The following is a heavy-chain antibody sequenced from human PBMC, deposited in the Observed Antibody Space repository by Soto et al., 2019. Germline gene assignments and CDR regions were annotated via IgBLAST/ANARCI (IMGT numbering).Heavy chain of an antibody. V-gene: IGHV3-23*01. CDR2: ISGIGGST. CDR3: ARGSSGYISSWYYFDY. CDR1: GFTFTDYA. D-gene: IGHD6-13*01. J-gene: IGHJ4*02. Sequence: PGGSLRLSCAASGFTFTDYALSWVRQAPGKGLEWVATISGIGGSTYLADSVKGRLSISRDNSKNTVSLLMNSLRAEDTAVYFCARGSSGYISSWYYFDYWGRGTLV.